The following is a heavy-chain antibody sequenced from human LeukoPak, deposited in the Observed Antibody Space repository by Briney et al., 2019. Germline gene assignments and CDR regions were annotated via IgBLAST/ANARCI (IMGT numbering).Heavy chain of an antibody. Sequence: GGSPRLSCAASGFTFSSYGMNWVRQAPGKGLEWVSGISGSGGTTYYADSVKGRFTISRDNSKNSLSLQVSSLRAEDTAVYYCAKTNGYYSDWGQGTLVTVSS. J-gene: IGHJ4*02. CDR1: GFTFSSYG. D-gene: IGHD3-22*01. CDR2: ISGSGGTT. V-gene: IGHV3-23*01. CDR3: AKTNGYYSD.